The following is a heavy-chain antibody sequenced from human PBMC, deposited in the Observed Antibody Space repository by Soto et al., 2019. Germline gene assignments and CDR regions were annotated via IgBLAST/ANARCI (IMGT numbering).Heavy chain of an antibody. CDR3: ARLGFPGAIYFDS. Sequence: GQSLKISCKGPGYNFTTSWIGWVRQVPGKGLEWMGIIYPGDSETKYSPDFEGQVTISADRSTNTAYLQWRSLRASDTAMYYCARLGFPGAIYFDSWGLGTLVTVSS. CDR2: IYPGDSET. V-gene: IGHV5-51*01. CDR1: GYNFTTSW. J-gene: IGHJ4*02.